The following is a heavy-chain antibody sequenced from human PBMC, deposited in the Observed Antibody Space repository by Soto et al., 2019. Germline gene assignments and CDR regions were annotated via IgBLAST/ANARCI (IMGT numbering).Heavy chain of an antibody. CDR3: AHRVLRTVFGLVTTTAIYFDF. CDR1: GFSLTTSGVG. CDR2: IYWDDDK. Sequence: QITLNESGPTQVKPRQTLTLTCTFSGFSLTTSGVGVGWIRKSPGKAPEWLALIYWDDDKRYSPSPKSRLTITKDTAKTQVVLTMAVLDPADTATYYCAHRVLRTVFGLVTTTAIYFDFWGQGTPVAVSS. J-gene: IGHJ4*02. D-gene: IGHD3-3*01. V-gene: IGHV2-5*02.